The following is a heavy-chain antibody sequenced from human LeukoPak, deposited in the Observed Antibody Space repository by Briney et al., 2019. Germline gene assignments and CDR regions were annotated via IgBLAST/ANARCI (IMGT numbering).Heavy chain of an antibody. CDR1: GGTFSSYT. V-gene: IGHV1-69*02. J-gene: IGHJ3*02. CDR3: ARQGVNYGDAWAFDI. Sequence: GASVKLSCKASGGTFSSYTISWVRQAPGQGLEWMGRIIPILGIANYAQKFRGRVTITADKSTSTAYMELSSLRSEDTAVYYCARQGVNYGDAWAFDIWGQGTMVTVSS. D-gene: IGHD4-17*01. CDR2: IIPILGIA.